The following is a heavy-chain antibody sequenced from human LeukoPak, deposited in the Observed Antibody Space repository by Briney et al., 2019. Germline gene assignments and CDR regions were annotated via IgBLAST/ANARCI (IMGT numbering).Heavy chain of an antibody. CDR1: GGTFSSYA. CDR3: ARDIWARTYYYDSSGDY. D-gene: IGHD3-22*01. J-gene: IGHJ4*02. Sequence: SVKVSCKASGGTFSSYAIGWVRQAPGQGLEWMGGIIPIFGTANYAQKFQGRVTITTDESTSTAYMELSSLRSEDTAVYYCARDIWARTYYYDSSGDYWGQGTLVTVSS. V-gene: IGHV1-69*05. CDR2: IIPIFGTA.